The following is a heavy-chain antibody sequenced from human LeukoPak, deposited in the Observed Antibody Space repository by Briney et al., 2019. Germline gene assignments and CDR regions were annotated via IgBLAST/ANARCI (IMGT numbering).Heavy chain of an antibody. J-gene: IGHJ4*02. Sequence: PSETLSLTCTVSGYSISSGYYWGWIRQPPGKGLECIGNIYHSGSTYYNPSLKSRVTISVDTSKNHFSLNLSSVTAADTAVYYCARVLPGYYDSSGPGADYWGQGTLVTVSS. CDR2: IYHSGST. CDR3: ARVLPGYYDSSGPGADY. D-gene: IGHD3-22*01. V-gene: IGHV4-38-2*02. CDR1: GYSISSGYY.